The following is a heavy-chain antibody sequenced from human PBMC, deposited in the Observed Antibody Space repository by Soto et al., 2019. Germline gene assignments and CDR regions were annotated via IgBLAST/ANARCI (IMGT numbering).Heavy chain of an antibody. V-gene: IGHV4-61*08. CDR2: IYYSGST. J-gene: IGHJ5*02. D-gene: IGHD3-3*01. Sequence: SETLSLTCAVSGGSISSGGYYWSWIRQHPGKGLEWIGYIYYSGSTNYNPSLKSRVTISVDTSKNQFSLKLSSVTAADTAVYYCARVLFGRGNWFDPWGQGTLVTVSS. CDR3: ARVLFGRGNWFDP. CDR1: GGSISSGGYY.